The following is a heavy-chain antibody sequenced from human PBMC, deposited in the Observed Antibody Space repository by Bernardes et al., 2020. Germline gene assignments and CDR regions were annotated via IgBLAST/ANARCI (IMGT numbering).Heavy chain of an antibody. J-gene: IGHJ6*03. CDR2: IRNSGSST. Sequence: GGSLRLSCAASGFTFSSYAMTWVRQAPGKGLEWVSGIRNSGSSTYYADSVKGRFTISRDNSKNMVYLQMNSLRAEDTAVYYCAKDGYYYYMDVWGRGTTVTVSS. CDR1: GFTFSSYA. V-gene: IGHV3-23*01. CDR3: AKDGYYYYMDV.